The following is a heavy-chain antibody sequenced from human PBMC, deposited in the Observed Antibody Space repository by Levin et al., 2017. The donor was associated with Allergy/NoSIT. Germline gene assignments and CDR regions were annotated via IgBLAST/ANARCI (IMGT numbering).Heavy chain of an antibody. CDR1: GFTFSRHE. D-gene: IGHD7-27*01. Sequence: QTSETLSLTCAASGFTFSRHEMNWVRQAPGKGLEWISYISNSGSTTYYADSVKGRFTVSRDNAKNSLYLQMNSLRGEDTAVYYCARDRGRELGRWFDPWRQGTLVTVSS. V-gene: IGHV3-48*03. CDR2: ISNSGSTT. CDR3: ARDRGRELGRWFDP. J-gene: IGHJ5*02.